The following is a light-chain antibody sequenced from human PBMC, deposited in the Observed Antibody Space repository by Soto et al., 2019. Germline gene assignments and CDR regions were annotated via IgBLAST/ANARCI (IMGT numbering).Light chain of an antibody. CDR3: QQYYSYPPA. J-gene: IGKJ5*01. Sequence: IQMTQSPSSLSASVGDRVTITCGASQGISSYLAWYQQKPGKAPKLLIYAASTLQSGVPSRFSGSGSGTDFTLTISCLQSEDFATYYCQQYYSYPPAFGQGTRLEIK. CDR1: QGISSY. V-gene: IGKV1-8*01. CDR2: AAS.